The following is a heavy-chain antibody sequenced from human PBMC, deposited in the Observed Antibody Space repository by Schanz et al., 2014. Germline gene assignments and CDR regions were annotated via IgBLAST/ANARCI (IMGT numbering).Heavy chain of an antibody. CDR1: GFTVSIHY. Sequence: EVQLVESGGGLVQPGGSLRLSCAASGFTVSIHYMSWVRQAPGKGLEWVSVIYSGGSTYYADSVKGRFTISRDNSKNTQNLQMSSLRAEDKAVYYGARDRCGWDNAFDIWGQGTMVTVSS. CDR3: ARDRCGWDNAFDI. CDR2: IYSGGST. J-gene: IGHJ3*02. V-gene: IGHV3-66*01. D-gene: IGHD1-26*01.